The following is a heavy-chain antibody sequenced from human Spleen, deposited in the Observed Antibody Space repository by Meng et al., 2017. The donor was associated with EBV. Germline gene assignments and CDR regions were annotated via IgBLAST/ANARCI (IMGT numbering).Heavy chain of an antibody. CDR1: GDSISSNNAA. CDR3: AYFGDLPPLW. V-gene: IGHV6-1*01. D-gene: IGHD3-16*01. J-gene: IGHJ4*02. Sequence: QIQLPQSGPGLVKSSQTLSVTCAISGDSISSNNAAWNWIRQSPSRGLEWLGRTYYRSKSYNDYAVSVKSRITVNLDTSKNQFSLHLNSVTPEDTAVYYCAYFGDLPPLWWGQGTLVTVSS. CDR2: TYYRSKSYN.